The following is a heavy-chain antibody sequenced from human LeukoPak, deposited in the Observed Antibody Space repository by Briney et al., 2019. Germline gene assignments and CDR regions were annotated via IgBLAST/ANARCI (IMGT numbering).Heavy chain of an antibody. J-gene: IGHJ3*02. Sequence: ATVQVSCEASAYTVSRYGIRWVRQAAGQGREWMGWFSAYNGDTNYTQKLQGRVTMTTDTSTSTAFMQLRSLRSDDTAVYYCARQSQKLYCSGWYSSPDFDNWGQGTMVTVSS. V-gene: IGHV1-18*01. D-gene: IGHD6-19*01. CDR1: AYTVSRYG. CDR3: ARQSQKLYCSGWYSSPDFDN. CDR2: FSAYNGDT.